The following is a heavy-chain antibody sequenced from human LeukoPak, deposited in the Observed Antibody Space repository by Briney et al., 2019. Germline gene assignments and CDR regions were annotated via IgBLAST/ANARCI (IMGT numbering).Heavy chain of an antibody. CDR3: ARTSMRLATAGLVDY. J-gene: IGHJ4*02. Sequence: GGSLRLSCAASGFTFSSYGMSWVRQAPGKGLEWVSVVSGSGGTTYYADSVKGRFTISRDNPKNSLYLQMNSLRAEDTAVYYCARTSMRLATAGLVDYWGQGTLVTVSS. V-gene: IGHV3-23*01. CDR2: VSGSGGTT. D-gene: IGHD6-13*01. CDR1: GFTFSSYG.